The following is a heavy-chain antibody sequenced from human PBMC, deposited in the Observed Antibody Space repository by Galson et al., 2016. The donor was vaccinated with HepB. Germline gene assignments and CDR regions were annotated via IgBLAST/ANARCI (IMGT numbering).Heavy chain of an antibody. CDR1: GFVFSNFG. D-gene: IGHD1-1*01. CDR3: AKERLVRRIFDH. Sequence: LRLSCAASGFVFSNFGLNWVRQAPGKGLEWVASISTRRTTYYSDSVQGRFTISRDNSNNTLYLQMNGLRAEDTAVYYCAKERLVRRIFDHWGQGTLLTVSS. J-gene: IGHJ4*02. V-gene: IGHV3-23*01. CDR2: ISTRRTT.